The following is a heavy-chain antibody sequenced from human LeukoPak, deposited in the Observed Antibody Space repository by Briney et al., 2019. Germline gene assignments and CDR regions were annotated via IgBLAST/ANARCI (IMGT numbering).Heavy chain of an antibody. CDR1: GGSFSGYY. CDR3: ARGRGWSGHYQS. J-gene: IGHJ4*02. Sequence: PSETLSLTCTVYGGSFSGYYWSWIRQPPGKGLEWIGEINHSGGTNYNPSLKSRVTISVDTSKNQISLKLSSVTAADTAVYHCARGRGWSGHYQSWGQGTLVTVSS. V-gene: IGHV4-34*01. CDR2: INHSGGT. D-gene: IGHD3-3*01.